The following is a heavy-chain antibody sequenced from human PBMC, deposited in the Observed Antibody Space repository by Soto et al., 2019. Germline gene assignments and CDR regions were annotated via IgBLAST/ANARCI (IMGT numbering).Heavy chain of an antibody. V-gene: IGHV4-59*08. CDR2: TYYSGHI. Sequence: QVQLQESGPGLVKPSETLSLTCNVSGASITTYYWSWIRQPPGKGLEWIGYTYYSGHINYNPSLKRRVTISVDTSKNQFSLKLSSVTAADTAVYYCARHGATNWGGFFVSWGLGTLVSVSS. CDR3: ARHGATNWGGFFVS. CDR1: GASITTYY. D-gene: IGHD7-27*01. J-gene: IGHJ4*02.